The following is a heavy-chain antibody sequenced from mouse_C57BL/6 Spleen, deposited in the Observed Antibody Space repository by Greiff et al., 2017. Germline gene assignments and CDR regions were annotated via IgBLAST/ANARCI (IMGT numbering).Heavy chain of an antibody. D-gene: IGHD1-1*01. V-gene: IGHV14-2*01. Sequence: EVHLVESGAELVKPGASVKLSCTASGFNIKDYYMHWVKQRPEQGLEWIGRIDPEDGETKYAPNFQGKATITADTSSNTAYLQLSSLTSEDTAVYYCAHYGSSYAMDYWGQGTSVTVSS. CDR2: IDPEDGET. CDR3: AHYGSSYAMDY. J-gene: IGHJ4*01. CDR1: GFNIKDYY.